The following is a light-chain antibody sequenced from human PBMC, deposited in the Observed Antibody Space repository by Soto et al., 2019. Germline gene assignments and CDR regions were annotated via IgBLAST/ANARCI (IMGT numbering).Light chain of an antibody. CDR1: QSVDSTY. CDR3: QQHFNGPIT. J-gene: IGKJ5*01. CDR2: GAS. V-gene: IGKV3D-20*02. Sequence: ELVVTQSACTLSLSTGERATLSCRASQSVDSTYLAWYQQRPAQAPRLLIHGASTRATGIPARFSGSGSGTDFTLTISSLEPEDFAVYYCQQHFNGPITFGQGTRLEIK.